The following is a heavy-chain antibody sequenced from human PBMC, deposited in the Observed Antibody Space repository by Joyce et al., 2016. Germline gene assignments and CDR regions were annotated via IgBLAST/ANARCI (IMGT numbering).Heavy chain of an antibody. V-gene: IGHV4-34*01. CDR3: ARSQWLAPLMY. CDR2: NNNIGVT. CDR1: GGPFRGFF. Sequence: QVQLQQWGAGLLKPSETLSLTCAVSGGPFRGFFWTWVRQPPGKGLEWIGDNNNIGVTNDNPSLKTRVTFSVDTSKNQFSLKLTSLSAADTAVYYCARSQWLAPLMYWGQGTPVTVSS. D-gene: IGHD6-19*01. J-gene: IGHJ4*02.